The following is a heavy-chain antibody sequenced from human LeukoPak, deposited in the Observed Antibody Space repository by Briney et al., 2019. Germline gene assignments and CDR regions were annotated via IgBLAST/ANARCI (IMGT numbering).Heavy chain of an antibody. D-gene: IGHD4-11*01. CDR3: ARHDYSNYPSFDY. CDR2: IYYSWST. J-gene: IGHJ4*02. V-gene: IGHV4-59*08. Sequence: SETLSLTCTVSGGSISSYYWSWIRQPPGKGLEWIGYIYYSWSTNYNPSLKSRVTISVDTSKNQFSLRLSSVTAADTAVYFCARHDYSNYPSFDYWGQGTLVTVSS. CDR1: GGSISSYY.